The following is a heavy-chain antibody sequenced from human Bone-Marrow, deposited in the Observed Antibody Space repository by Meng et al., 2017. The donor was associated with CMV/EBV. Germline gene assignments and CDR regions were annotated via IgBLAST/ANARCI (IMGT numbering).Heavy chain of an antibody. CDR2: ISAYNGNT. Sequence: ASVKVSCKASGYTFTSYDINWVRQAPGQGLEWMGWISAYNGNTNYAQKLQGRVTMTTDTSTSTAYMELRSLRSDDTAVYYCARVFGVVIGGWFDPWGQGTLVTVSS. V-gene: IGHV1-18*01. CDR3: ARVFGVVIGGWFDP. J-gene: IGHJ5*02. CDR1: GYTFTSYD. D-gene: IGHD3-3*01.